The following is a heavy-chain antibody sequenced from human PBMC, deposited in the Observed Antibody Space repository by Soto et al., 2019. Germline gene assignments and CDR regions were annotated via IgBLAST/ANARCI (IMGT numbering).Heavy chain of an antibody. CDR1: GESFSGYGGPFSGYY. D-gene: IGHD6-13*01. CDR2: IYYSGST. Sequence: SETLSLTCAVHGESFSGYGGPFSGYYWSWIRQPPGKGLEWIGYIYYSGSTYYNPSLKSRVTISVDTSKNQFSLKLSSVTAADTAVYYCASHSSSWYETGFDPWGQGTLVTVSS. CDR3: ASHSSSWYETGFDP. V-gene: IGHV4-30-4*01. J-gene: IGHJ5*02.